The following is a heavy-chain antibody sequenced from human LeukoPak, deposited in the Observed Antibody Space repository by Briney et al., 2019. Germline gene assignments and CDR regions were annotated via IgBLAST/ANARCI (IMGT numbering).Heavy chain of an antibody. J-gene: IGHJ4*02. D-gene: IGHD3-10*01. CDR1: GFTFSSYA. CDR2: ISGSGGST. V-gene: IGHV3-23*01. CDR3: AKGPHNYYGSGSYYTSDY. Sequence: GGSLRLSCAASGFTFSSYAMSWVRQAPGKGLGWVSAISGSGGSTYYADSVKGRFTISRDNSKNTLYLQMNSLRAEDTAVYYCAKGPHNYYGSGSYYTSDYWGQGTLVTVSS.